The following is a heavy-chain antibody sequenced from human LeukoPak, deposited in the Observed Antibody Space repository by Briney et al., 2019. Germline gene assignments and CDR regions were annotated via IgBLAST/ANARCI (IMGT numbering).Heavy chain of an antibody. CDR2: VSGSGDST. V-gene: IGHV3-23*01. CDR1: GFTFSSYA. J-gene: IGHJ4*02. CDR3: ARDRGAAAGD. D-gene: IGHD6-13*01. Sequence: GGSLRLSCAASGFTFSSYAMNWVRQAPGKGLEWVSTVSGSGDSTYYADSVKGRFTISRDNSKNTLYLQMNSLRADDTAVYYCARDRGAAAGDWGQGTLVTVSS.